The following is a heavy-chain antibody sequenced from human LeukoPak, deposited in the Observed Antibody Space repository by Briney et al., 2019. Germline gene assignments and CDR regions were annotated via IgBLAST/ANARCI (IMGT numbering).Heavy chain of an antibody. V-gene: IGHV3-48*04. CDR1: GFTFSSYS. Sequence: PGGSLRLSCAASGFTFSSYSMNWVRQAPGKGLEWVSYISSSSNIINYADSVKGRFTISRDNAKNSLYLQMNSLRAEDTAVYYCARDSSSWSDLFDYWGQGTLVTVSS. J-gene: IGHJ4*02. D-gene: IGHD6-13*01. CDR2: ISSSSNII. CDR3: ARDSSSWSDLFDY.